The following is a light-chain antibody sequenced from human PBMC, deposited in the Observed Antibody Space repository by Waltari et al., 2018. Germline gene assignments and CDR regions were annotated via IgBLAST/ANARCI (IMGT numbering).Light chain of an antibody. CDR1: QSISSY. J-gene: IGKJ1*01. CDR3: HQSYSTLQT. CDR2: AAS. V-gene: IGKV1-39*01. Sequence: DIQMTQSPSSLSASVGDRVTITCRASQSISSYLNWYQQKPGKAPKLLIYAASSLQSGVPSRFSGSGSATDFTLTISSLQREDFATYYCHQSYSTLQTFGQGTKVEIK.